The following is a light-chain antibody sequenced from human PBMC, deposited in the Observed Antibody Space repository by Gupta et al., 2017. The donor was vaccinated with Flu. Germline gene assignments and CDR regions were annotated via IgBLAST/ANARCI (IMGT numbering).Light chain of an antibody. CDR2: KHS. CDR3: QSSDSTGTYVV. J-gene: IGLJ2*01. CDR1: SLPKQY. Sequence: DSLPKQYAYLFHTKSSQAPCLLIIKHSERPSRIPEGFSGSNSGTTVTLNISGVQAEDEADYYCQSSDSTGTYVVFGGGTKLTVL. V-gene: IGLV3-25*03.